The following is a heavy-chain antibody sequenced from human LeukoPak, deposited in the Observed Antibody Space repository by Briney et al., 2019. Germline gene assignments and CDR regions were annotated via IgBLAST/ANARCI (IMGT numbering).Heavy chain of an antibody. CDR2: ISYDGSDK. CDR3: ARGYSSGWY. J-gene: IGHJ4*02. Sequence: PGRSLRLSCAASGFTFSSYAMHWVRQAPGKGLEWVAVISYDGSDKYYADSVKGRFTISRDNSKNTLYLQMNSLRAEDTAVYYCARGYSSGWYWGQGTLVTVSS. V-gene: IGHV3-30-3*01. CDR1: GFTFSSYA. D-gene: IGHD6-19*01.